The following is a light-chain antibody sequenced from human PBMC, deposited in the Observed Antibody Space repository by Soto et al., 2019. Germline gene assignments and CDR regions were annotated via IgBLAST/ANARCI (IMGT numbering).Light chain of an antibody. Sequence: DLPMTQSPSTLSASVGDSVTITCRASQNVNNWVAWYQQKPGKAPRFLIYDASSLESGVPSRFSGSGSGTDFTLTISSLQPDDFATYYCQRYNSYSRTFGQGTKVEIK. J-gene: IGKJ1*01. V-gene: IGKV1-5*01. CDR3: QRYNSYSRT. CDR2: DAS. CDR1: QNVNNW.